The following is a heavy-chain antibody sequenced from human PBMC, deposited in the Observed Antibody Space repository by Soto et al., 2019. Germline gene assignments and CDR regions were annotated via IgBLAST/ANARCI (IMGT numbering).Heavy chain of an antibody. J-gene: IGHJ6*02. CDR1: GYTFTCYY. CDR3: ARVLQQVVQYYYYYGMDV. Sequence: ASVKVSCKASGYTFTCYYMHWVRQAPGQGLEWMGIINPSGGSTSYAQKFHGRVTMTRDTSTSTVYMELSSLRSEDTAVYYCARVLQQVVQYYYYYGMDVWGQGTTVTVSS. D-gene: IGHD6-13*01. V-gene: IGHV1-46*03. CDR2: INPSGGST.